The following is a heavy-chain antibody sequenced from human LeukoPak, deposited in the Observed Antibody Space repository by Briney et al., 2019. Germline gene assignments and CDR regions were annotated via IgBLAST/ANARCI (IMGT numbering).Heavy chain of an antibody. J-gene: IGHJ4*02. V-gene: IGHV4-59*01. Sequence: SETLSLTCTVSGGSISSYYWSWIRQPSGKGLEWIGYIYYSGSTNYNPSLKSRVTISVDTSKNQFSLKLSSVTAADTAVYYCARSVELRFDYWGQGTLVTVSS. CDR2: IYYSGST. CDR3: ARSVELRFDY. CDR1: GGSISSYY. D-gene: IGHD1-7*01.